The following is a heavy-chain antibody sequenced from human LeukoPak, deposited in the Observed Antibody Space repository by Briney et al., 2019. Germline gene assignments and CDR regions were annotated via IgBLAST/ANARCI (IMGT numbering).Heavy chain of an antibody. J-gene: IGHJ6*02. D-gene: IGHD5-18*01. CDR2: INPSGGST. V-gene: IGHV1-46*01. CDR3: AKDIGYSYGPAYYYYGMDV. Sequence: ASVKVSCKASGYTFTSYYMHWVRQAPGQGLEWMGIINPSGGSTSYAQKFQGRVTMTRDTSTSTVYMELRSLRSEDTAVYYCAKDIGYSYGPAYYYYGMDVWGQGTTVTVSS. CDR1: GYTFTSYY.